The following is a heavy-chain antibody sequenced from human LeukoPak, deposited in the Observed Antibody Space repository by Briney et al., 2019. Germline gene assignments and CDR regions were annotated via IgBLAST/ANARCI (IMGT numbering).Heavy chain of an antibody. CDR3: ARGKVDTAMVSNY. CDR2: INPNSGGT. J-gene: IGHJ4*02. D-gene: IGHD5-18*01. Sequence: ASVKVSCKASGYTFTGYYMHWVRQAPGQGLEWMGWINPNSGGTNYAQKFQGRVTMTRDTSISTAYMELSRLRSDDTAVYYCARGKVDTAMVSNYWGQGTLVTVSS. CDR1: GYTFTGYY. V-gene: IGHV1-2*02.